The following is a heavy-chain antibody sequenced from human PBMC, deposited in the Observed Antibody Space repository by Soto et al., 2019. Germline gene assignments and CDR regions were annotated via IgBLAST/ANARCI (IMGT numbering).Heavy chain of an antibody. CDR1: GFTFSNAW. CDR2: IKSKTDGGTT. V-gene: IGHV3-15*07. Sequence: PGGSLRLSCAASGFTFSNAWINWVRQVPGKGLEWVGRIKSKTDGGTTDFAAPVKGRFAISRDDSKNMVYLQMNSLRAEDTAVYYCAKSASPYYDFWSGYYPVYYFDYWGQGTLVTVSS. J-gene: IGHJ4*02. CDR3: AKSASPYYDFWSGYYPVYYFDY. D-gene: IGHD3-3*01.